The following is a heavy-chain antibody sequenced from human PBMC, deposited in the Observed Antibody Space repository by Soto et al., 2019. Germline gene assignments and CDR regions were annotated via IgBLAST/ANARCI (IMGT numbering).Heavy chain of an antibody. CDR3: AKRRGDHSNYSWGIDV. CDR2: ISYDGSHK. D-gene: IGHD4-4*01. J-gene: IGHJ6*02. CDR1: GFTFRNYG. Sequence: QVQLVESGGGVVQPGRSLRLSCAASGFTFRNYGMHWVRQAPGTGLVWVTVISYDGSHKYYADSVKGRFTISRDNSKNTVYLEMNSLRDEDTAVYYCAKRRGDHSNYSWGIDVWGQGTTVTVSS. V-gene: IGHV3-30*18.